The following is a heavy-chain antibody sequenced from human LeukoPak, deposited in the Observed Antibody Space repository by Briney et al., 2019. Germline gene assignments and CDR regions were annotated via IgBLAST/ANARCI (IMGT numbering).Heavy chain of an antibody. Sequence: KPSETLSLTCTVSGGSISRDPYYWTWLRQSPGKGLEWLGHIFDSGTTYYNPSLKSRLSISLDTSKNQFSLKLTSVTAADTVVYYCARDPQRSYYYDSSGFEGDYWGQGTLVTVSS. CDR2: IFDSGTT. J-gene: IGHJ4*02. D-gene: IGHD3-22*01. CDR3: ARDPQRSYYYDSSGFEGDY. CDR1: GGSISRDPYY. V-gene: IGHV4-30-4*01.